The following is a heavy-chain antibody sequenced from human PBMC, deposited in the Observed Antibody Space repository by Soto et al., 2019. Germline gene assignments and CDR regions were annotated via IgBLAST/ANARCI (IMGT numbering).Heavy chain of an antibody. CDR2: ITSNANRI. V-gene: IGHV3-21*02. CDR3: ARESDFDFWSSNYIDGMDV. Sequence: EVQLVESGGGLVKPGGSLRLSCAASGFTFNKYSMNWVRQAPGKGLEWVSSITSNANRIYYADSVKGRFTISRDNAQKSEYLQMNSLRVGDTAVYYCARESDFDFWSSNYIDGMDVWGQGTTVTVSS. D-gene: IGHD3-3*01. J-gene: IGHJ6*02. CDR1: GFTFNKYS.